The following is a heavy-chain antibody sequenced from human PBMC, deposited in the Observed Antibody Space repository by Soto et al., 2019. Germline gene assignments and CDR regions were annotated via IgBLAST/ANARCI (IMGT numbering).Heavy chain of an antibody. J-gene: IGHJ4*02. CDR2: IANDVSAQ. D-gene: IGHD2-15*01. V-gene: IGHV3-30*03. CDR3: TRSLGGSSYFVSDH. CDR1: GFTFSGYG. Sequence: QVQLVESGGGVVQPGKTLRLSCAASGFTFSGYGMHWVRQAPGKGLEWVAVIANDVSAQYYADSVKGRFTISRDNSRNTLYLEMNGLSDEDTAMYYCTRSLGGSSYFVSDHWGQGTLVTVSS.